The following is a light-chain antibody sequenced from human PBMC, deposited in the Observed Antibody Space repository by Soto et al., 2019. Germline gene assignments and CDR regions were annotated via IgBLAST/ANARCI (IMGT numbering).Light chain of an antibody. Sequence: EIVLTQSPGTLSLSPGERATLSCTASQSVSSNYLAWYQQKPGQAPRLLIYGASSRATGIPDRFSGSGSGKDFTLTISRLEPEDFAVYYCQQYGGSPRTFGQGTKVEIK. CDR2: GAS. J-gene: IGKJ1*01. CDR1: QSVSSNY. V-gene: IGKV3-20*01. CDR3: QQYGGSPRT.